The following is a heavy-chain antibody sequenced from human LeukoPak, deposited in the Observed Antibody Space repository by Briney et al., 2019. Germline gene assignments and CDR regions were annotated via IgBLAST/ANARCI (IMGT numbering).Heavy chain of an antibody. D-gene: IGHD3-22*01. CDR1: GFTFSSYA. Sequence: HPGGSLRLSCAASGFTFSSYAMHWVRQAPGKGLEWVAFISYDGSNKHYADSVKGRFTISRDNSKNTLYLQINSLRAEDTAVYYCARGHGSPYDYYDSSGYYSEDYWGQGTLVTVSS. CDR3: ARGHGSPYDYYDSSGYYSEDY. CDR2: ISYDGSNK. J-gene: IGHJ4*02. V-gene: IGHV3-30-3*01.